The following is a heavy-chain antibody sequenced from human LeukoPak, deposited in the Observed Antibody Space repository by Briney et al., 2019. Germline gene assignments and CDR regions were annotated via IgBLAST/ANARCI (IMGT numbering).Heavy chain of an antibody. CDR2: IYYSGST. Sequence: SETLSLTCTVSGGSISSSSYYWGWIRQPPGKGLEWIGSIYYSGSTYYNPSLKSRVTISVDTSKNQFSLKLNSVTAADTAVYYCARDLSGWYAQFDIWGQGTMVTVSS. J-gene: IGHJ3*02. V-gene: IGHV4-39*07. CDR3: ARDLSGWYAQFDI. D-gene: IGHD6-19*01. CDR1: GGSISSSSYY.